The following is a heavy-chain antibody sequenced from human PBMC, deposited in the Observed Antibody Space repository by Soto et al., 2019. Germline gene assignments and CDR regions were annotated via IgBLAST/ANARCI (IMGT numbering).Heavy chain of an antibody. CDR2: IYYSGST. Sequence: LSLTCTVSGCSVSSGSYYCSWIRQPPGKGLEWIGYIYYSGSTNYNPSLKSRVTISVDASKNQFSLKLSSVTAADTAVYYCAREGGYSYGGGMDVWGQGTTVTVSS. CDR3: AREGGYSYGGGMDV. CDR1: GCSVSSGSYY. D-gene: IGHD5-18*01. V-gene: IGHV4-61*01. J-gene: IGHJ6*02.